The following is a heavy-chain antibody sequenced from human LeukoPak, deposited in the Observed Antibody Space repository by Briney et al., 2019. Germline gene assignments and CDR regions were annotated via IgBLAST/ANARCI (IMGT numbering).Heavy chain of an antibody. D-gene: IGHD5-18*01. J-gene: IGHJ4*02. V-gene: IGHV1-2*06. CDR3: ARGPEGYSYGYSPDY. CDR2: INPNSGGT. Sequence: AASVKVPCKASGYTFTGYYMHWVRQAPGQGLEWMGRINPNSGGTNYAQKFQGRVTMTRDTSISTAYMELSRLRSDDTAVYYCARGPEGYSYGYSPDYWGQGTLVTVSS. CDR1: GYTFTGYY.